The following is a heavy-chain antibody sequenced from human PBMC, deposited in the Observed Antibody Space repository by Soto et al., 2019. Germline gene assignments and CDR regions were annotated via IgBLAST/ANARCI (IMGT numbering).Heavy chain of an antibody. CDR3: ARLGWGNGDSDY. V-gene: IGHV4-39*01. Sequence: SETLSLTCTVSGGSISKSNYFWGWIRQAPGKGLEWIASILYSGTTSYNSSLKSRVAISVDTSKNQFSLKLDSVTAADTAVYYCARLGWGNGDSDYWGQGTLVTVSS. J-gene: IGHJ4*02. CDR2: ILYSGTT. CDR1: GGSISKSNYF. D-gene: IGHD2-21*01.